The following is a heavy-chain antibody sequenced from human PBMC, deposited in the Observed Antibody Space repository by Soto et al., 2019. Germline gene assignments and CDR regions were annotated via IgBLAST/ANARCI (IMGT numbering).Heavy chain of an antibody. CDR2: ISPMFGAA. CDR3: AREVQVHTPAFVY. Sequence: QVQLVQSGAEMKKPGSSVQVSCQSSGGTFNTYAMNWVRQAPGQGPEWMGDISPMFGAANYAPKFQGRVTITADESTGTSYMQLSSLTSEDTALYFCAREVQVHTPAFVYWGQGTRVTVSS. CDR1: GGTFNTYA. D-gene: IGHD3-10*01. J-gene: IGHJ4*02. V-gene: IGHV1-69*19.